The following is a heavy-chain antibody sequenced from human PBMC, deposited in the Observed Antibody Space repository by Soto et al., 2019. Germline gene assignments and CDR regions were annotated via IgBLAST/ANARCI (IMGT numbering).Heavy chain of an antibody. V-gene: IGHV3-33*01. D-gene: IGHD4-17*01. J-gene: IGHJ3*02. CDR1: GFSFSDHG. CDR3: ARDLGAYGVSAFDM. Sequence: QVQLVETGGGVVQPGRSLRLSCAASGFSFSDHGMHWVRQAPVKGLEWVAVIWHDGSNKYYADSVRGRFTVSSDNSENTLYLQMSSLRAEDTAVYYCARDLGAYGVSAFDMWGQGKMVSVSS. CDR2: IWHDGSNK.